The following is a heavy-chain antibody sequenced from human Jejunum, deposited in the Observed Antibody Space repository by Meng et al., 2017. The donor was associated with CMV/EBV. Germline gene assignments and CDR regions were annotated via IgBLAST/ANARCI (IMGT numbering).Heavy chain of an antibody. D-gene: IGHD5-18*01. CDR1: GFTVSRNY. V-gene: IGHV3-53*01. CDR2: ISADGPT. J-gene: IGHJ5*02. Sequence: VCAAGSLTPPGGVLGPSCGTSGFTVSRNYLSWGREVPGKGLECVSHISADGPTYYADSVKGRFTITRDNSKNTVSLQMDSLRADDTAVYYCARTVGYNYGLGSWGQGTLVTVSS. CDR3: ARTVGYNYGLGS.